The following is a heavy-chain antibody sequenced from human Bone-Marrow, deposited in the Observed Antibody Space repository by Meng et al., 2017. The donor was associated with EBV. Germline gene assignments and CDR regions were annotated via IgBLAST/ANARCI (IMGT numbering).Heavy chain of an antibody. V-gene: IGHV4-39*07. D-gene: IGHD2-15*01. CDR2: IYYSGST. CDR1: GGSISSSSYY. Sequence: LQLQESGPGLVKPSEALSLTCTVSGGSISSSSYYWGWIRQPPGKGLEWIGSIYYSGSTYYNPSLKSRVTISVDTSKNQFSLKLSSVTAADTVVYYCARVVAAIDYWGQGTLVTVSS. J-gene: IGHJ4*02. CDR3: ARVVAAIDY.